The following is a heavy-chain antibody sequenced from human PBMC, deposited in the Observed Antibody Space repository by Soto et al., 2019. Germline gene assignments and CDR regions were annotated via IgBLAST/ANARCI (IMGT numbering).Heavy chain of an antibody. J-gene: IGHJ6*02. CDR2: IRSKANSSTT. V-gene: IGHV3-72*01. CDR1: GLIFSDYH. CDR3: AMLGGWSGGSSGMAV. Sequence: EVQLVESGGGLGQPGGSLKLSCTASGLIFSDYHMDWVRQAPGKGLEWVGRIRSKANSSTTEYAASVKGRFTISRDDSKNSLYLQMNGLKSEDTAVYYCAMLGGWSGGSSGMAVWGQGTTVTVSS. D-gene: IGHD6-19*01.